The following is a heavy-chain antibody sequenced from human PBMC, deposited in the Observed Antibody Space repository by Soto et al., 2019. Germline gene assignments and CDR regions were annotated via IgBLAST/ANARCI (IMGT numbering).Heavy chain of an antibody. CDR3: ARARKMWYGMDV. D-gene: IGHD2-21*01. CDR2: ISYDGSNK. Sequence: SLRLSCAASGFTFSSYGMHWVRQAPGKGLEWVAVISYDGSNKYFAASVKGLFTISRDNSKITLYLQMNSLRAEDTAVYYCARARKMWYGMDVWGQGTTVTVSS. J-gene: IGHJ6*02. V-gene: IGHV3-30*03. CDR1: GFTFSSYG.